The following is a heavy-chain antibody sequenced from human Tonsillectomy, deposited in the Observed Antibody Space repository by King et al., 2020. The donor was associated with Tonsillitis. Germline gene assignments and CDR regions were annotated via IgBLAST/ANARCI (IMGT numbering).Heavy chain of an antibody. V-gene: IGHV3-30-3*01. J-gene: IGHJ3*02. CDR1: GFTFSTSA. CDR2: VSYDGSNK. CDR3: ASVPDAFDI. Sequence: QVQLVESGGGVVQPGRSLRLSCAASGFTFSTSAMHWVRQAPGKGLEWVAVVSYDGSNKYYADSVKGRFTISRDNSKNTLYLQMNSLRAEDTAVYYCASVPDAFDIWGQGTMVTVYS. D-gene: IGHD6-6*01.